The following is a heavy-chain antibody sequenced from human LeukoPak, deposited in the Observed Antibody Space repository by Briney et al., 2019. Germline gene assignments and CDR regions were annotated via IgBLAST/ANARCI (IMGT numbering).Heavy chain of an antibody. CDR2: IYSGGST. CDR3: ASSGGDSSGYYYFQH. CDR1: GFTVSSNY. V-gene: IGHV3-53*01. D-gene: IGHD3-22*01. J-gene: IGHJ1*01. Sequence: GGSLRLSCAASGFTVSSNYMSWVRQAPGKGLEWVSVIYSGGSTYYADSVKGRFTISRDNSKNTLYLQMNSLRAEDTAAYYCASSGGDSSGYYYFQHWGQGTLVTVSS.